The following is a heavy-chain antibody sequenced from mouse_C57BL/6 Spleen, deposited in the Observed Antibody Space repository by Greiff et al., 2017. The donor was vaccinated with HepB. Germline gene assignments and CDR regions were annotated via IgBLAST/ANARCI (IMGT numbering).Heavy chain of an antibody. J-gene: IGHJ1*03. CDR1: GYAFSSSW. CDR3: ARGGSSYDCYVVV. V-gene: IGHV1-82*01. CDR2: IYPGDGNT. D-gene: IGHD1-1*01. Sequence: VQLQQSGPELVKPGASVKISCKASGYAFSSSWMNWVKQRPGKGLEWIGRIYPGDGNTNYNGKFKGKATLTADKSSSTAYMQLSSLTSEDSAVYYCARGGSSYDCYVVVWGTGTTVTVSS.